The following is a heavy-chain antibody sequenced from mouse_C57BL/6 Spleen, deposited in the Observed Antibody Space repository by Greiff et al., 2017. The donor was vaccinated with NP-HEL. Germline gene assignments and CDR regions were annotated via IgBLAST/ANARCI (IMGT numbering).Heavy chain of an antibody. CDR2: INPSNGGN. Sequence: VQLQQPGTELVKPGASVKLSCKAAGYTFTSYGMHWGKQRPGQGREGSGNINPSNGGNKENEKGKRKEKGTGDKSSSTAYMQLSSLTSEDSAVDYCARSIYDYVSWFAYWGQGTLVTVSA. CDR3: ARSIYDYVSWFAY. J-gene: IGHJ3*01. D-gene: IGHD2-4*01. CDR1: GYTFTSYG. V-gene: IGHV1-53*01.